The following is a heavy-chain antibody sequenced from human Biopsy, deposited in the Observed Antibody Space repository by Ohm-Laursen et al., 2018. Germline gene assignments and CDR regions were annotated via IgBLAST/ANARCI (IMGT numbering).Heavy chain of an antibody. CDR1: GLSFSTYG. D-gene: IGHD5/OR15-5a*01. V-gene: IGHV3-33*01. CDR2: IWYDGSNK. CDR3: ARDQSGLRGINWYFDL. J-gene: IGHJ2*01. Sequence: SLRLSCAAPGLSFSTYGMHWVRQAPGKGLEWVALIWYDGSNKNSEDSVKGRFTVSRDNSKNTLFLQMNNLRAEDTAVYYCARDQSGLRGINWYFDLWGRGTLVTVSS.